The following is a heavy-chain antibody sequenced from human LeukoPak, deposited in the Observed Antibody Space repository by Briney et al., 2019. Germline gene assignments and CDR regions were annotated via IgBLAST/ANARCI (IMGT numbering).Heavy chain of an antibody. D-gene: IGHD3-9*01. CDR1: GGSISSNNW. J-gene: IGHJ4*02. CDR2: IFHSGGT. V-gene: IGHV4-4*02. CDR3: AKRDYDTLTGLSSWTDY. Sequence: SETLSLTCAVSGGSISSNNWWSWLRQPPGKGLELIGEIFHSGGTNYNPSLKSRVTLLVDRSKNQFSLKLTSVTAADTAVYYCAKRDYDTLTGLSSWTDYWGQGTLVTVSS.